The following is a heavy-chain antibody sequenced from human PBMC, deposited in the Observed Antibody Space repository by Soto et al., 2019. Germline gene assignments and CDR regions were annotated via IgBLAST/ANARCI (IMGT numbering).Heavy chain of an antibody. V-gene: IGHV4-39*01. Sequence: SETLSLTCTVSGGSISSSSYYWGWIRQPPGKGLEWIGSIYYSGSTYYNPSLKSRVTISVDTSKNQFSLKLSSVTAADTAVYYCARAMVRGRMTHDAFDIWGQGTMVTVSS. J-gene: IGHJ3*02. CDR3: ARAMVRGRMTHDAFDI. D-gene: IGHD3-10*01. CDR2: IYYSGST. CDR1: GGSISSSSYY.